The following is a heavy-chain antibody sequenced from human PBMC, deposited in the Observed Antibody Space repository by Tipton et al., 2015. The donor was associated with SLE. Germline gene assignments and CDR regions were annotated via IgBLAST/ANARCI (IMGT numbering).Heavy chain of an antibody. CDR2: MSYDGSNK. V-gene: IGHV3-30*03. Sequence: SLRLSCAASGLTFSSFWMHWVRQAPGKGLEWVAVMSYDGSNKYYADSVKGRFTISRDNSKNTLYLQMNSLRAEDTAVYYCARGADTDAFDIWGQGTMVIVSS. CDR1: GLTFSSFW. CDR3: ARGADTDAFDI. D-gene: IGHD1-26*01. J-gene: IGHJ3*02.